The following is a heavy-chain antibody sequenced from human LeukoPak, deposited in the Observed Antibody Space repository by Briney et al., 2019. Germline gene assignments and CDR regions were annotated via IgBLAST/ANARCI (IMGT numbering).Heavy chain of an antibody. CDR3: ARARGLAVLQRGRFDP. V-gene: IGHV4-59*01. CDR1: SGSISNYY. J-gene: IGHJ5*02. Sequence: PSETLSLTCTVSSGSISNYYWSWIRQPPGKGLEWIAYIFSTGSAIYNPSLRSRVTISVDTSKNQFSLKLSSVTAADTAVYYCARARGLAVLQRGRFDPWGQGTLVTVSS. D-gene: IGHD3-10*01. CDR2: IFSTGSA.